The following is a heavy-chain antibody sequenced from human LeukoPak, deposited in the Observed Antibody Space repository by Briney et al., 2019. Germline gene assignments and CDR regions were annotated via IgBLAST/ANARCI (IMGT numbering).Heavy chain of an antibody. J-gene: IGHJ6*01. CDR1: GFIFNNYG. CDR3: ARTYGDYDYYYGMDV. V-gene: IGHV3-66*01. D-gene: IGHD4-17*01. CDR2: IDSGGST. Sequence: GGSPRLSCAASGFIFNNYGLIWVRQAPGKGLEWVSVIDSGGSTNSADSVKGRFSVSRDNSKNTLYLQMNSLRVEDTAVYYCARTYGDYDYYYGMDVWGQGTTVTVSS.